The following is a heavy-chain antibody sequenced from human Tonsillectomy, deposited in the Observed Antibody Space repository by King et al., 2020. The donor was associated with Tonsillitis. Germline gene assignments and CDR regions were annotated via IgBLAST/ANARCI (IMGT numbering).Heavy chain of an antibody. V-gene: IGHV4-4*02. D-gene: IGHD3-22*01. CDR3: ARAVADDSPYYNISDISP. CDR2: IYHSGIT. CDR1: GDSISNSNW. Sequence: VQLQESGPGLVKPSGTLSLTCTVSGDSISNSNWWSWVRQPPGKGLEWIGEIYHSGITNYNPSLKSRVSMSVDRSKNQFSLKMNSVTAADTAVYYCARAVADDSPYYNISDISPWGQGTLVTVSS. J-gene: IGHJ5*02.